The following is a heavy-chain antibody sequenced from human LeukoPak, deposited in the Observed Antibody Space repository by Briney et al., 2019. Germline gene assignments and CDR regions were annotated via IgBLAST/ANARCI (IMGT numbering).Heavy chain of an antibody. CDR3: ATNLAPYSSGWLVDV. V-gene: IGHV1-8*01. D-gene: IGHD6-19*01. CDR2: MNPNSGNT. J-gene: IGHJ4*02. Sequence: ASVKVSCKASGYTFTSYDINWVRQATGQGLEWMGWMNPNSGNTGYAQKFQGRVTMTRNTSISTAYMELSSLRSEDTAVYYCATNLAPYSSGWLVDVWGQGTLVTVSS. CDR1: GYTFTSYD.